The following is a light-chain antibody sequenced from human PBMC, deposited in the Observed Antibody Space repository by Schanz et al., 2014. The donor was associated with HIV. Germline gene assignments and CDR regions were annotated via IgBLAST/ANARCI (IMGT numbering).Light chain of an antibody. CDR2: AVT. V-gene: IGLV2-14*03. CDR3: SSYTVRNSWL. J-gene: IGLJ3*02. Sequence: QSALTQPASVSASPGQSITISCTGTNYDIGGNDFVSWYQQHPGEAPKLLIYAVTDRPSGISNRFSGSKSANTASLTISGLQAEDEADYYCSSYTVRNSWLFGGGTKLTVL. CDR1: NYDIGGNDF.